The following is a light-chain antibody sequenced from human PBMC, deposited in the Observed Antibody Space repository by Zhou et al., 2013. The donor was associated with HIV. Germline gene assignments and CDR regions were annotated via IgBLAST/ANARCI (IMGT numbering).Light chain of an antibody. CDR1: QSVISNY. CDR3: QQYGNSPIT. J-gene: IGKJ5*01. CDR2: GTS. V-gene: IGKV3-20*01. Sequence: EIVLTQSPGTLSLSPGERATLSCRASQSVISNYLAWYQQKPGQAPRLLIFGTSSRATGIPDRFGGSGSGTDFTLTISRLEPDDFATYYCQQYGNSPITFGQGTRLDI.